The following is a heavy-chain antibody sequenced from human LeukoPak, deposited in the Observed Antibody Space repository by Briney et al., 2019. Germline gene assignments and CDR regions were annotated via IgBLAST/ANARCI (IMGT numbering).Heavy chain of an antibody. CDR1: GYTFTSYG. CDR3: ARGRYYGSRSYLYYYMDV. V-gene: IGHV1-18*01. Sequence: ASVKVSCKASGYTFTSYGISWVRQVPGQGLEWMGWISAYNGNTNYAQKLQGRVTMTTDTSTSTAYMELRSLRSDDTAVYYCARGRYYGSRSYLYYYMDVWGKGTTVTVSS. J-gene: IGHJ6*03. CDR2: ISAYNGNT. D-gene: IGHD3-10*01.